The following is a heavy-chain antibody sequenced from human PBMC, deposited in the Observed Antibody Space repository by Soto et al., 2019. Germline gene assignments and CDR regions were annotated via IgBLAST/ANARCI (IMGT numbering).Heavy chain of an antibody. CDR2: ISWDSGSI. V-gene: IGHV3-9*01. D-gene: IGHD6-13*01. CDR3: AKDIAAAPYYFDY. CDR1: GFTFDDYS. Sequence: EVQLVESGGGLVQPGRSLRLSCAASGFTFDDYSMHWVRQAPGKGLEWVSGISWDSGSIGYADSVKGRFTISRDNAKKSLYLQMNSLRAEDTALYYCAKDIAAAPYYFDYWGQGTLVTVSS. J-gene: IGHJ4*02.